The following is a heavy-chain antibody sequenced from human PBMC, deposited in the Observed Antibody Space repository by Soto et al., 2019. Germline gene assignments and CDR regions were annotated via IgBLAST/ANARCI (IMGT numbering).Heavy chain of an antibody. D-gene: IGHD3-16*01. J-gene: IGHJ4*02. Sequence: QVRVVESGGGAVQPGRSLRLSCAASGFIFKNYGMHWVRQSPGKGLEWVAFISYDGGEEHYADSVKGRFTISRDNSENTVYLQMNSLTGDDTAVYYCATARLVWSFTDPDYWGPGTLVTVSS. CDR1: GFIFKNYG. CDR2: ISYDGGEE. CDR3: ATARLVWSFTDPDY. V-gene: IGHV3-30*03.